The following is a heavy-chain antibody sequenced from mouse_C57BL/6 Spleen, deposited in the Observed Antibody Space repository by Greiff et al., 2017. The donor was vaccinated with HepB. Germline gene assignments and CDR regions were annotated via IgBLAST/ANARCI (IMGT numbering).Heavy chain of an antibody. V-gene: IGHV1-26*01. CDR1: GYTFTDYY. CDR2: INPNNGGT. Sequence: EVQLQQSGPELVKPGASVKISCKASGYTFTDYYMNWVKQSHGKSLEWIGDINPNNGGTSYNQKFKGKATLTVDKSSSTAYMELRSLTSEDSAVYYCARRGALRRGYFDYWGQGTTLTVSS. J-gene: IGHJ2*01. CDR3: ARRGALRRGYFDY.